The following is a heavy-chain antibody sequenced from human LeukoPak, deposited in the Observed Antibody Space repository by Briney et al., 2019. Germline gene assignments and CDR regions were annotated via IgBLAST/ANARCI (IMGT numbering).Heavy chain of an antibody. J-gene: IGHJ4*02. CDR2: INHSGST. V-gene: IGHV4-34*01. D-gene: IGHD3-22*01. CDR3: ARREAGSSGYYYYFDY. CDR1: GGSFSGYY. Sequence: SETLSLTCAVYGGSFSGYYWSWIRQPPGKGLEWIGEINHSGSTNYNPSLKSRVTIPVDTSKNQFSLKLSSVTAADTAVYYCARREAGSSGYYYYFDYWGQGTLVTVSS.